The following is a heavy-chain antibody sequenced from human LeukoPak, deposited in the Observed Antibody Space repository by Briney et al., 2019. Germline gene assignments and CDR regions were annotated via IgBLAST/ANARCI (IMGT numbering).Heavy chain of an antibody. CDR3: ARDRGIDYYGSGSYYRHYYYYMDV. V-gene: IGHV1-2*02. Sequence: ASVKVSCKASGYTFTGYYMHWVRQAPGQGLEWMGWINPNSGGTNYAQKFQGRVTMTRDTSISTAYMELSRLRSDDAAVYYCARDRGIDYYGSGSYYRHYYYYMDVWGKGTTVTVSS. D-gene: IGHD3-10*01. CDR2: INPNSGGT. J-gene: IGHJ6*03. CDR1: GYTFTGYY.